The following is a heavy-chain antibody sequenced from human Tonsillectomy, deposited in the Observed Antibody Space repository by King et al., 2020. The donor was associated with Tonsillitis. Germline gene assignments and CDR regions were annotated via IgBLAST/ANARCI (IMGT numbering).Heavy chain of an antibody. V-gene: IGHV3-23*04. CDR2: ISGSGGNT. Sequence: VQLVESGGGLVQPGGSLRLSCAASGFTFSIYDMNWVRQAPGKGLEWVSGISGSGGNTYYADSVKGRFTISRDNSKNTLYLQMNSLRAEDTAVYYCAKDLAAYCSGGSCQYDAFDIWGQGTMVTVSS. CDR1: GFTFSIYD. CDR3: AKDLAAYCSGGSCQYDAFDI. J-gene: IGHJ3*02. D-gene: IGHD2-15*01.